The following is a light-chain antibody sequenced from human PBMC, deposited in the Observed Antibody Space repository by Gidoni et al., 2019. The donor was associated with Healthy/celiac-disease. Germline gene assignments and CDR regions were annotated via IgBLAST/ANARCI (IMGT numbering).Light chain of an antibody. CDR3: QQRSNWLSIT. V-gene: IGKV3-11*01. J-gene: IGKJ5*01. CDR1: QSVSSY. Sequence: EIVFTQSPPTLSSSPGERATLSCRPSQSVSSYLAWYQQKPGQAPRLLIYDASNRATGIPARFSGSGSGTDFTLTTSSLEPEDFAVYYCQQRSNWLSITFAQXTQLEIK. CDR2: DAS.